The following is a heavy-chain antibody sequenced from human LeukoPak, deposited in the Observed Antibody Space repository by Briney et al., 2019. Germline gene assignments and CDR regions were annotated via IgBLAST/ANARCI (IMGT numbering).Heavy chain of an antibody. Sequence: GRSLRLSCAASGFTFDDYAMHWVRQAPGKGLEWVSGISWNSGSIGYADSVRGRFTISRDNAKNSLYLQMNSLRAEDMALYYCAKDEYSSLQGYFQHWGQGTLVTVSS. CDR3: AKDEYSSLQGYFQH. CDR2: ISWNSGSI. J-gene: IGHJ1*01. CDR1: GFTFDDYA. D-gene: IGHD6-6*01. V-gene: IGHV3-9*03.